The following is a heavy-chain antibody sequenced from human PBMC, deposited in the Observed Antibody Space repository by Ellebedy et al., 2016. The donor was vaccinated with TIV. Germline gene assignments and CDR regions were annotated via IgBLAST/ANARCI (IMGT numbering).Heavy chain of an antibody. CDR1: GFTFRDFA. D-gene: IGHD7-27*01. Sequence: GESLKISCAASGFTFRDFAMNWVRQAPGKGLEWVSAISPSGDITYFADSVKGRFTISRDNSQDTGHLQMRSLRAEDTAVYYCTKRGVAWAAFDIWGPGTLVTVSS. CDR2: ISPSGDIT. CDR3: TKRGVAWAAFDI. J-gene: IGHJ3*02. V-gene: IGHV3-23*01.